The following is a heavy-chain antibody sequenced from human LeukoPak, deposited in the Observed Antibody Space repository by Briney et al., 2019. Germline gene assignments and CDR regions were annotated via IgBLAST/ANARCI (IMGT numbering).Heavy chain of an antibody. Sequence: SETLSLTCAVSGYSISSGYYWGWIRQPPGKGLEWIGSIYHSGSTYYNPSLKSRVTISADTSKNHFSLKLSSVTAADAAMYYCANRAVTSTWFFDLWGRGTLVTVSS. D-gene: IGHD4-17*01. J-gene: IGHJ2*01. CDR3: ANRAVTSTWFFDL. CDR2: IYHSGST. V-gene: IGHV4-38-2*01. CDR1: GYSISSGYY.